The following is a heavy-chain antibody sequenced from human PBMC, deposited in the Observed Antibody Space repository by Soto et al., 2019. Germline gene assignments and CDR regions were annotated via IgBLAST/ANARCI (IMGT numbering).Heavy chain of an antibody. J-gene: IGHJ4*02. CDR2: IGGSGVNT. Sequence: EVQLLESGGGLVQPGGSLRLSCEASGFTFSNYVINLVRQAPGKGLEWVSGIGGSGVNTHYADSVKGRFTFSRDNSKKTLFLQMNSLRAEDTAVYYCAKSTGGLYSFDAWGQGTLVTVSS. CDR1: GFTFSNYV. D-gene: IGHD6-19*01. V-gene: IGHV3-23*01. CDR3: AKSTGGLYSFDA.